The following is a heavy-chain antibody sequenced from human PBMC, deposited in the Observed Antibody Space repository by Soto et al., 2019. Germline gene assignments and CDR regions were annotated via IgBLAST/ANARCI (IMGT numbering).Heavy chain of an antibody. D-gene: IGHD4-17*01. CDR2: ISAYNGNT. J-gene: IGHJ4*02. V-gene: IGHV1-18*01. CDR1: GYTFTSYG. CDR3: ARVTTVETGNY. Sequence: QVQLVQSGAEVKKPGASVKVSCKASGYTFTSYGISWVLQAPGQGLEWMGWISAYNGNTNYAQKLQGRVTMTTDTSTSTAYMELSSLSSDDTAAYSCARVTTVETGNYWGQSRPVTVSS.